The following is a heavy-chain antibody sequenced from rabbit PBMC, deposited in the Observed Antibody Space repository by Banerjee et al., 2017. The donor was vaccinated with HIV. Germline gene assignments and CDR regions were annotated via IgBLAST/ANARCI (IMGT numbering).Heavy chain of an antibody. Sequence: QEQLVESGGGLVKPGASLTLTCTASGFSFSSGYDTCWVRQAPGKGLEWIACIYTGSSGSTYYASWAKGRFTVSKTSSTTVTLQMTSLTAADTATYFCARCSASTGWGGDLWGPGTLVTVS. CDR3: ARCSASTGWGGDL. V-gene: IGHV1S45*01. J-gene: IGHJ6*01. CDR1: GFSFSSGYD. D-gene: IGHD4-1*01. CDR2: IYTGSSGST.